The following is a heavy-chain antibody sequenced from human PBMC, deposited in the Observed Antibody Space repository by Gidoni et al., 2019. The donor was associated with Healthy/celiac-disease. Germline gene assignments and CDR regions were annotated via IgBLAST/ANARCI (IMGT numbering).Heavy chain of an antibody. CDR1: SISSGGYY. V-gene: IGHV4-31*02. Sequence: QVPLQESGPGLVKPSQTSISSGGYYWSWIRQHPGKGLEWIGYIYYSGSTYYNPSLKSRVTISVDTSKNQFSLKLSSVTAADTAVYYCARARRENYYDSSGYYYVPFDYWGQGTLVTVSS. CDR2: IYYSGST. CDR3: ARARRENYYDSSGYYYVPFDY. J-gene: IGHJ4*02. D-gene: IGHD3-22*01.